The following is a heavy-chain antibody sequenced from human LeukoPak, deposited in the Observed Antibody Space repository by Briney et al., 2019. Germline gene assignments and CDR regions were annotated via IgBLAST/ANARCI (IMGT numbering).Heavy chain of an antibody. Sequence: ASVKVSCKASGYTFKTYGISWVRQAPGEGIEWMGWISIYHGNTHYAQRFQGRVTLTTDTSTSTAYMELRTLRSDDTGVYYCAREIIPAALTGAYGMDVWGQGTTVTVSS. V-gene: IGHV1-18*01. J-gene: IGHJ6*02. CDR3: AREIIPAALTGAYGMDV. CDR1: GYTFKTYG. D-gene: IGHD2-2*01. CDR2: ISIYHGNT.